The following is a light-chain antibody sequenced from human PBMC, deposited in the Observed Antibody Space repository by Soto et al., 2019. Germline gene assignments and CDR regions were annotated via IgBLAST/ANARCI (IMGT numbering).Light chain of an antibody. CDR3: QQRSTWIS. V-gene: IGKV3-11*01. CDR2: DAS. Sequence: EIVLTQSPATLSVSPGERATLSCRASQSVSTYLAWYQQKPGQAPRLLIYDASNRATDIPARFSGSGSGTDFTLTISSLEPEDFAVYYCQQRSTWISFGPGTRLEIK. CDR1: QSVSTY. J-gene: IGKJ5*01.